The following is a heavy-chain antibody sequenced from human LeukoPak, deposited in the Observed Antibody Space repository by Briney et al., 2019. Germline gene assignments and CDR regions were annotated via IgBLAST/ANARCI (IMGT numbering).Heavy chain of an antibody. Sequence: GGSLRLSCAASGFTFSNYGIHWVRQAPGKGLEWVAVISYDGNKYYADSVKGRFTISRDNSKNTLYLQMNSLRAEDTAVYYCARDFRYGGKRGAHLDYWGQGTLVTVSS. D-gene: IGHD4-23*01. CDR3: ARDFRYGGKRGAHLDY. J-gene: IGHJ4*02. V-gene: IGHV3-30*03. CDR1: GFTFSNYG. CDR2: ISYDGNK.